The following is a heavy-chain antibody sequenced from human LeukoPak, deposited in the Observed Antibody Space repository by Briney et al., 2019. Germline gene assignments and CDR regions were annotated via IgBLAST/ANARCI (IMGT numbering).Heavy chain of an antibody. CDR1: GYYFTTYW. CDR2: IYPSDSDT. Sequence: GESLKISCKTSGYYFTTYWIGWVRQMPGKGLEWMGIIYPSDSDTRYSPSFQGQVTLSVEKSINTAYMQWSSLKASDTAMYYCARQQMATFLPFDFWGQGTLVTVSS. J-gene: IGHJ4*02. D-gene: IGHD5-24*01. CDR3: ARQQMATFLPFDF. V-gene: IGHV5-51*01.